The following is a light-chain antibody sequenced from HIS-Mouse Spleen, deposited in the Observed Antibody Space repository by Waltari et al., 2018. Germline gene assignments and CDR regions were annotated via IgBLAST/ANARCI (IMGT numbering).Light chain of an antibody. Sequence: QSALTQPASVSGSPGQSITISCTGTSSDVGCYNYVSWYQQHPGKAPKLMIYEVSNRPSGVSNRLSGSKSGNTASLTIAGLQAEDEADYYCSSYTSSSTVVFGGGTKLTVL. CDR2: EVS. CDR1: SSDVGCYNY. CDR3: SSYTSSSTVV. J-gene: IGLJ2*01. V-gene: IGLV2-14*01.